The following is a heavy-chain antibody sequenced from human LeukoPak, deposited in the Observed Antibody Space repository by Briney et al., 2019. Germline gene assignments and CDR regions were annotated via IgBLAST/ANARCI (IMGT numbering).Heavy chain of an antibody. CDR1: GGTFSSYA. V-gene: IGHV1-69*05. Sequence: ASVKVSCKASGGTFSSYAISWVRQAPGQGLEWMGVIIPIFGTANYAQKFQGRVTITTDESTSTAYMELSSLRSDDTAVYYCARAVGGGSLNYYYFDYWGQGTLVTVSS. D-gene: IGHD2-15*01. CDR3: ARAVGGGSLNYYYFDY. J-gene: IGHJ4*02. CDR2: IIPIFGTA.